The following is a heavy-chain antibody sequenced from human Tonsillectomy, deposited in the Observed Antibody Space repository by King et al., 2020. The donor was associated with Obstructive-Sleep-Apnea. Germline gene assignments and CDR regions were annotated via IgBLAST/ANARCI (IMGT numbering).Heavy chain of an antibody. D-gene: IGHD2-21*02. CDR2: IYYSGST. Sequence: QLQESGPGLVKPSQTLSLTCTVSGGSISSGGYYWSWFRQHPGKGLDWIGYIYYSGSTYYNPSLKIRVTISVDTAKNQFSLKLISVTAADTAVYYCAGIGCGGDCYSSKDWYFELWGRGTLVTVSS. CDR1: GGSISSGGYY. CDR3: AGIGCGGDCYSSKDWYFEL. J-gene: IGHJ2*01. V-gene: IGHV4-31*03.